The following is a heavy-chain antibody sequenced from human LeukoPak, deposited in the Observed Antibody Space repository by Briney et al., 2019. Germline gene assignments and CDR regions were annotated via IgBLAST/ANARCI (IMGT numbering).Heavy chain of an antibody. CDR3: ARQAPTTVTDY. V-gene: IGHV5-51*01. D-gene: IGHD4-11*01. Sequence: GESLKISCKGSGYSFTTYWIGWVRQMPGKGLEWMGIIYPGDSDTRYSPSLQGQVTISADKSISTAYLQWSSLKASDTAMYYCARQAPTTVTDYWGQGTLVTVSS. CDR1: GYSFTTYW. J-gene: IGHJ4*02. CDR2: IYPGDSDT.